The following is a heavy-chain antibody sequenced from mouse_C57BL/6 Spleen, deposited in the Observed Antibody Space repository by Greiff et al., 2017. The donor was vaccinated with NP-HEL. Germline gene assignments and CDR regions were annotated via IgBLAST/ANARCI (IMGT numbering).Heavy chain of an antibody. Sequence: QVQLQQPGAELVRPGSSVKLSCKASGYTFTSYWMHWVKQRPIQGLEWIGNIDPSDGDTNYNQKFKDKATLTADKSSSTAYMQLSSLTSEDSAVYSCARKGMGRTDYWGQGTTLTVSS. CDR1: GYTFTSYW. D-gene: IGHD2-10*02. J-gene: IGHJ2*01. V-gene: IGHV1-52*01. CDR3: ARKGMGRTDY. CDR2: IDPSDGDT.